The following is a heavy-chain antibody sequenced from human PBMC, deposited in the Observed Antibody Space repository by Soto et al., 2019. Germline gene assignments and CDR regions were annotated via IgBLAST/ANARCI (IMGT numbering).Heavy chain of an antibody. CDR1: GFTFSSYA. D-gene: IGHD6-6*01. J-gene: IGHJ4*02. CDR3: AKDRVSSDDY. CDR2: ISGSGGST. V-gene: IGHV3-23*01. Sequence: GGSLRLSCAASGFTFSSYAMSWVRQAPGKGLGWVSAISGSGGSTSYADSVKGRFTISRDNSKNTLYLQMNSLRAEDTAVYYCAKDRVSSDDYWGQGTLVTVSS.